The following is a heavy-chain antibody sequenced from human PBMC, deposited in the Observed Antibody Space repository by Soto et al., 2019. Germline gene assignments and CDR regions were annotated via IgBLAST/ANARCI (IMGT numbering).Heavy chain of an antibody. V-gene: IGHV4-31*03. D-gene: IGHD1-1*01. CDR3: ARGVKEPYYYYYGMDV. CDR2: IYYSGST. Sequence: PSETLSLTCTVSGGSISSGGYYWNWIRQHPGKGLEWIGYIYYSGSTYYNPSLKSRVTISVDTSKNQFSLKLSSVTAADTAVYYCARGVKEPYYYYYGMDVWGQGTTVTVSS. CDR1: GGSISSGGYY. J-gene: IGHJ6*02.